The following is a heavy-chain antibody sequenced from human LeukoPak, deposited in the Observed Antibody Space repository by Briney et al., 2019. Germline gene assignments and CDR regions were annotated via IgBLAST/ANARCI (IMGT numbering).Heavy chain of an antibody. CDR1: GYTFTSYD. Sequence: ASVKVSCKASGYTFTSYDINWVRQATGQGLEWMGWMNPNSGNTGYAQKFQGRVTMTRNTSISTAYMELSSLRSEDTAVYYCARPTYGSGSYQFDYWGQGTLVTVSS. CDR3: ARPTYGSGSYQFDY. J-gene: IGHJ4*02. CDR2: MNPNSGNT. V-gene: IGHV1-8*02. D-gene: IGHD3-10*01.